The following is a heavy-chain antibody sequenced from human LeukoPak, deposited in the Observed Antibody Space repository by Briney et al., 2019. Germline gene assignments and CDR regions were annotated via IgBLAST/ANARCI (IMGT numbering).Heavy chain of an antibody. Sequence: GASVKVSCKTSGYTFAGYFLHWVRQAPTHGLQWMGRINANSGDTDLAQDFQDRVTMTRDTSIYTAYMELSSLTSDDTAISYCARDLISTPYWELDYWGQGTLVAVSS. V-gene: IGHV1-2*06. CDR2: INANSGDT. J-gene: IGHJ4*02. D-gene: IGHD1-26*01. CDR1: GYTFAGYF. CDR3: ARDLISTPYWELDY.